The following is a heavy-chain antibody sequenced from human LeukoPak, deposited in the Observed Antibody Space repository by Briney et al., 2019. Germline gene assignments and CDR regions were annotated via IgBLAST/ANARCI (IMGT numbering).Heavy chain of an antibody. J-gene: IGHJ4*02. V-gene: IGHV4-59*08. CDR2: IYYSGST. D-gene: IGHD1/OR15-1a*01. CDR3: TRSTTIPD. Sequence: SETLSLTCTVSGGSISSYYWSWLRQPPGKGLEWIGFIYYSGSTHYKSSLKSRVTISVDTSKNQFSLRLSSVTAADTAIYYCTRSTTIPDWGQGTLVTVSS. CDR1: GGSISSYY.